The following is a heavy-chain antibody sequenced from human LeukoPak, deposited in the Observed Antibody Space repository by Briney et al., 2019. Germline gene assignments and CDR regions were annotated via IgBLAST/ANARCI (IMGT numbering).Heavy chain of an antibody. D-gene: IGHD3-10*01. CDR2: IIPILGIA. CDR3: ARVPNYGSGPTWFDP. J-gene: IGHJ5*02. CDR1: GGTFSSYA. V-gene: IGHV1-69*04. Sequence: ASVKVSCKASGGTFSSYAISWVRQAPGQGLEWIGRIIPILGIANYAQKFQGRVTITADKSTSTAYMELSSLRSEDTAVYYCARVPNYGSGPTWFDPWGQGTLVTVSS.